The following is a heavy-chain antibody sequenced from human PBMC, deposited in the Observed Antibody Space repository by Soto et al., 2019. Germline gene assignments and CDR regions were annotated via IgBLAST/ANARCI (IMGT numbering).Heavy chain of an antibody. Sequence: GGSLRLSCAASGFTFSSYSMNWVRQAPGKGLEWVSSISSSSSYIYYADSVKGRFTISRDNAKNSLYLQMSSLRAEDTAVYYCARVQDYGGNPPDYWGQGTLVTVS. D-gene: IGHD4-17*01. V-gene: IGHV3-21*01. CDR1: GFTFSSYS. CDR2: ISSSSSYI. CDR3: ARVQDYGGNPPDY. J-gene: IGHJ4*02.